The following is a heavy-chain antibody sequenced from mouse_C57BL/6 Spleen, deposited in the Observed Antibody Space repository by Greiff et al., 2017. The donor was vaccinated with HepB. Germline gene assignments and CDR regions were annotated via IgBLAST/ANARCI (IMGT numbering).Heavy chain of an antibody. Sequence: EVKLQESGPELVKPGASVKISCKASGYTFTDYYMNWVKQSHGKSLEWIGDINPNNGGTSYNQKFKGKATLTVDKSSSTAYMELRSLTSEDSAVYYCARQGSGYYYGSSYGFDYWGQGTTLTVSS. CDR3: ARQGSGYYYGSSYGFDY. V-gene: IGHV1-26*01. CDR2: INPNNGGT. CDR1: GYTFTDYY. D-gene: IGHD1-1*01. J-gene: IGHJ2*01.